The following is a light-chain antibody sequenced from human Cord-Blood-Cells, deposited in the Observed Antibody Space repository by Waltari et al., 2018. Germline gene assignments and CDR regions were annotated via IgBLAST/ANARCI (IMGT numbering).Light chain of an antibody. CDR1: QSVSSN. V-gene: IGKV3-15*01. CDR2: GAS. J-gene: IGKJ5*01. CDR3: QQYNNWHPIT. Sequence: EIVMTQSPATLSVSPGERATLSCRARQSVSSNLAWYQQKPGQAPRRLLYGASTRATGSPARVSGSGCGTEFTLTISSMQSEDVAVYYCQQYNNWHPITFGQGTRLEIK.